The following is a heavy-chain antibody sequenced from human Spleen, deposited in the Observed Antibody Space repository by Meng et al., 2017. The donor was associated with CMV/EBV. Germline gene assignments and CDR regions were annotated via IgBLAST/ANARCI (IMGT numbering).Heavy chain of an antibody. V-gene: IGHV3-7*01. CDR2: LKQDGSEK. J-gene: IGHJ4*02. D-gene: IGHD3-22*01. Sequence: GESLKISCAASGFTFSTYWMSWVRQAPGKGLEWVANLKQDGSEKYYVDSVKGRFTISRDNAKNSLDLQMNSLRAAGTAVYYCARVFRGYYSTNFDYWGQGTLVTVSS. CDR3: ARVFRGYYSTNFDY. CDR1: GFTFSTYW.